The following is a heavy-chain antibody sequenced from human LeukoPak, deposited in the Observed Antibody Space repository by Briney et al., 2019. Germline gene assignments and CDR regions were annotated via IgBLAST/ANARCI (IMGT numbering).Heavy chain of an antibody. V-gene: IGHV3-23*01. CDR1: GFTFSSYA. Sequence: PGGSLRLSCAASGFTFSSYAMSWVRQAPGKGLEWVSAISGSGGSTYYADSVKGLFTISRDNSKNTLYLQMNSLRAEDTAVYYCAKEGGRSSSSGNWFDPWGQGTLVTVSS. J-gene: IGHJ5*02. D-gene: IGHD6-6*01. CDR3: AKEGGRSSSSGNWFDP. CDR2: ISGSGGST.